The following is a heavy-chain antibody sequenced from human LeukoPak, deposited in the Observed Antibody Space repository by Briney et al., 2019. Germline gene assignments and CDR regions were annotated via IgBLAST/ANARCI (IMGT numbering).Heavy chain of an antibody. Sequence: SETLSLTCAVSGYSISSGYYWGWIRPPPGKGLEWIGSIYHTGSTYYNPSLKSRVTISIDTSKNQFSLKLSSVTAADTAVYYCASEGRSKNRDGYKMHSYWGQGTLVTVSS. CDR1: GYSISSGYY. CDR2: IYHTGST. CDR3: ASEGRSKNRDGYKMHSY. D-gene: IGHD5-24*01. V-gene: IGHV4-38-2*01. J-gene: IGHJ4*02.